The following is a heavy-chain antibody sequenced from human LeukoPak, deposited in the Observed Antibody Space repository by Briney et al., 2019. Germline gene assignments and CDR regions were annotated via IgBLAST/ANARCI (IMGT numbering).Heavy chain of an antibody. D-gene: IGHD2-2*01. CDR2: IIPILGIS. Sequence: SVKVSCKASGGTFSSYAISWVRQAPGQGLEWIGRIIPILGISNYAQKFQGRVTITADKSTSTAYMELSSLRSEDTAVYYCATGYCSSISCYVGGKYFDYWGQGTLVTVSS. V-gene: IGHV1-69*04. J-gene: IGHJ4*02. CDR1: GGTFSSYA. CDR3: ATGYCSSISCYVGGKYFDY.